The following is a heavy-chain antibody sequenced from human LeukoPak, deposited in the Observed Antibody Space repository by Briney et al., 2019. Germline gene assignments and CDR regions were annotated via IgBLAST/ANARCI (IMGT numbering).Heavy chain of an antibody. CDR1: GFTFTDYN. V-gene: IGHV3-21*01. CDR3: ARDSGGSSWSPPLDF. D-gene: IGHD2-2*01. J-gene: IGHJ4*02. CDR2: ITPSGTYV. Sequence: GGSLRLSCAASGFTFTDYNMNWVRQAPGRGLECVSAITPSGTYVAHADSVKGRFTISRDNANNSLYLQMNSLRPGDTAIYYCARDSGGSSWSPPLDFWGQGTLVTVSS.